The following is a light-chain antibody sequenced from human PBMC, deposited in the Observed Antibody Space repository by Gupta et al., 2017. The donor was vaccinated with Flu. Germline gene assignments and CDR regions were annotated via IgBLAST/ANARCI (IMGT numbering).Light chain of an antibody. CDR2: AGN. CDR3: HSRDTSGNHLHV. CDR1: SLRNYY. V-gene: IGLV3-19*01. Sequence: SSDLTQDPAVSVALGQTVETTCQGRSLRNYYTSCYQQEPGQAPVLVIYAGNNRPSGIPDRFSGSTSGDTASSTTTGTQAEDEADYFCHSRDTSGNHLHVFGTGTRVTVL. J-gene: IGLJ1*01.